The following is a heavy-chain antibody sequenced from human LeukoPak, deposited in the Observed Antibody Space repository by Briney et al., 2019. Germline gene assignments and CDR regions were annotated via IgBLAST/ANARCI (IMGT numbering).Heavy chain of an antibody. CDR2: INPNSGGT. V-gene: IGHV1-2*04. D-gene: IGHD6-25*01. CDR1: GYTFTGYY. CDR3: ARDLSPGFYSSGSWWFDP. Sequence: GASVKVSCKASGYTFTGYYMHWVRQAPGQGLEWMGWINPNSGGTNYAQKFQGWVTMTRDRSISTAYMELSRLRSDDTAVYYCARDLSPGFYSSGSWWFDPWGQGTLVTVSS. J-gene: IGHJ5*02.